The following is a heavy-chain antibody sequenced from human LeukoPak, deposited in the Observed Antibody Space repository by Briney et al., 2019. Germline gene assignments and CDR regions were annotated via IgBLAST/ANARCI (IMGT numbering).Heavy chain of an antibody. D-gene: IGHD6-19*01. CDR2: IYYSGST. CDR1: GGSISSGDYY. J-gene: IGHJ3*02. CDR3: ARDISGWYESSAFDI. V-gene: IGHV4-30-4*08. Sequence: PSQTLSLTCTVSGGSISSGDYYWSWIRQPPGKGLEWIGYIYYSGSTYYNPSLKSRVTISVDTSKNQFSLRLSSVTAADTAVYYCARDISGWYESSAFDIWGQGTMVTVSS.